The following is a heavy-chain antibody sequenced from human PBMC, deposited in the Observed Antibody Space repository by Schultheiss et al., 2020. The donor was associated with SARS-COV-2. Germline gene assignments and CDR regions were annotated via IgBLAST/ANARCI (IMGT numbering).Heavy chain of an antibody. J-gene: IGHJ2*01. Sequence: SETLSLTCAVYGGSFSGYYWSWIRQPPGKGLEWIGYIYYSGSTNYNPSLKSRVTISVDTSKNQFSLKLSSVTAADTAVYYCARRGITMIGEISYWYFDLWGRGTLVTVSS. V-gene: IGHV4-59*08. CDR1: GGSFSGYY. D-gene: IGHD3-22*01. CDR3: ARRGITMIGEISYWYFDL. CDR2: IYYSGST.